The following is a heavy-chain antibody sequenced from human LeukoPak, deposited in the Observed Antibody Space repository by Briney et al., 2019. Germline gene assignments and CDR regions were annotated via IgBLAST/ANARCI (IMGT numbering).Heavy chain of an antibody. CDR1: GYTFTSYY. J-gene: IGHJ4*02. CDR3: ARDMSDRYYFDY. V-gene: IGHV1-46*01. D-gene: IGHD1-14*01. CDR2: INPSGGST. Sequence: GASVKVSCKASGYTFTSYYMHWVRQAPGQGLEWVGIINPSGGSTSYAQKFQGRVTMTRDTSTSTVYMELSSLRSEDTAVYYCARDMSDRYYFDYWGQGTLVTVSS.